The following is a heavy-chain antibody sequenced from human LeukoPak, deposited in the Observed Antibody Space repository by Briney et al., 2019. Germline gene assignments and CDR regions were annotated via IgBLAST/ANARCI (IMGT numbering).Heavy chain of an antibody. J-gene: IGHJ4*02. CDR1: GYSITELS. D-gene: IGHD3-9*01. CDR2: FGPGSGEI. Sequence: ASVEVSCKVSGYSITELSTHWVRQAPGKGLEWMGGFGPGSGEIIYEQKFQDRVTMTEDTSTDTAYMELSSLRSEDTALYYCATGAHYDLLPFWGQGTLVTVSS. CDR3: ATGAHYDLLPF. V-gene: IGHV1-24*01.